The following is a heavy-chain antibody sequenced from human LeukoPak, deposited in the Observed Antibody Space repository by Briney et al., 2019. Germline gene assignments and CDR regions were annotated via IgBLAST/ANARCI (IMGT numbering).Heavy chain of an antibody. CDR1: GGSISSYY. V-gene: IGHV4-59*08. CDR2: IYYSGST. D-gene: IGHD3-10*01. CDR3: ARAITMVRGANLNWFDP. Sequence: PSETLSLTCTVSGGSISSYYWSWIRQPPGKGLEWIGYIYYSGSTNYNPSLKSRVTISVDTSKNQFSLKLSSVTAADTPVYYCARAITMVRGANLNWFDPWGQGTLVTVSS. J-gene: IGHJ5*02.